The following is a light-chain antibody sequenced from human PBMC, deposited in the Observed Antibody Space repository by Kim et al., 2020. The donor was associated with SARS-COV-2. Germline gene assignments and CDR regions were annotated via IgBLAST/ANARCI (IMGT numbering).Light chain of an antibody. J-gene: IGKJ2*01. CDR1: QSVSSSY. V-gene: IGKV3D-7*01. CDR3: QQDYNLPYT. CDR2: GAS. Sequence: EIVMTQSPATLSLSPGERATLSCRASQSVSSSYLSWYQQKPGQAPRLLIYGASTRATGIPARFSGSGSGTDFTLTISSLQPEDFAVYYCQQDYNLPYTFGQGTKLDI.